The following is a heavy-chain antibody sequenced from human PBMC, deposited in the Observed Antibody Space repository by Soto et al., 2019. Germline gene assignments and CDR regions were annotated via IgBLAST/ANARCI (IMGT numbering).Heavy chain of an antibody. V-gene: IGHV3-21*01. Sequence: EVQLVESGGGLVKPGGSLRLSCAASGFTFSSYSMNWVRQAPGKGLEWVSSISSSSSYIYYADSVKGRFTISRDNAKNSLYLQMNSLRAEDTAVYYFARETGYGYGGFDYWGRGTLVTVS. CDR2: ISSSSSYI. CDR1: GFTFSSYS. D-gene: IGHD5-18*01. J-gene: IGHJ4*02. CDR3: ARETGYGYGGFDY.